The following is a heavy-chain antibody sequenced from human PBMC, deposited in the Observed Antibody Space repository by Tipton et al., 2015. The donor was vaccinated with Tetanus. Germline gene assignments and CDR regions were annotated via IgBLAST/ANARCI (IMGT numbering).Heavy chain of an antibody. V-gene: IGHV3-21*01. CDR2: ISSTSTYI. CDR1: GFTFSNFG. D-gene: IGHD1-26*01. Sequence: SLRLSCVASGFTFSNFGMNWVRQAPGKGLEWVASISSTSTYIYYTGSVKGRFTIFRDNAKNSLYLQMNSLRAEDTAVYYCASGSTFDYWGQGTLVTVSS. J-gene: IGHJ4*02. CDR3: ASGSTFDY.